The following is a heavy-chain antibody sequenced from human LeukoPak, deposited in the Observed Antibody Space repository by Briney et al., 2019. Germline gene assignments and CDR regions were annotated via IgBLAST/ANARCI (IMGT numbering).Heavy chain of an antibody. V-gene: IGHV1-3*01. D-gene: IGHD3-16*01. CDR2: IHAGNGKT. Sequence: ASVKVSCKSSGYTFNVHWVRQAPGHRLEWMGWIHAGNGKTKYSQKFQGRVTFIWDTSATTAYMELSSLTSADTAIYYCAGNSPGGSIAEGDWFDPWGQGTLVTVSS. J-gene: IGHJ5*02. CDR3: AGNSPGGSIAEGDWFDP. CDR1: GYTFN.